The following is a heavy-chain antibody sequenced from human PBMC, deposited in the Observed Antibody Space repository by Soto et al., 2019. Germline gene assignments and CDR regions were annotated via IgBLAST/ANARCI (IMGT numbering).Heavy chain of an antibody. CDR2: INPDTGAT. J-gene: IGHJ6*02. CDR1: QYTFTDYH. Sequence: VQLVQTGALVKKPGASMRVSCKPTQYTFTDYHIHWVRHAPGQGLEWMGWINPDTGATEYSRNLQGRVTMTSDASLTTVFMDLSGLRSDDTAVYICVLDRVSGRFDGSDVWGQGATVTVSS. V-gene: IGHV1-2*02. D-gene: IGHD3-10*01. CDR3: VLDRVSGRFDGSDV.